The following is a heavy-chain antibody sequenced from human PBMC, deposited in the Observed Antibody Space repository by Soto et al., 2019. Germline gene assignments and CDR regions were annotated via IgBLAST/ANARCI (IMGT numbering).Heavy chain of an antibody. Sequence: QLQLVQSAAEVKKPGASVKVSSKAYGYPFIKYGISWIRQAPEQGLEWMGWIKVDSGYTNYAQKFQGRVTMTADTSSDTAFMELRSLRLDDTAVYFCATSYDTGFDPWGQGTLVSVSS. CDR2: IKVDSGYT. D-gene: IGHD3-9*01. CDR1: GYPFIKYG. J-gene: IGHJ5*02. V-gene: IGHV1-18*04. CDR3: ATSYDTGFDP.